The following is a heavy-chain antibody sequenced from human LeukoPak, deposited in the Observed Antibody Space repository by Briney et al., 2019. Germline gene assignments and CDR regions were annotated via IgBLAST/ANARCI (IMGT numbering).Heavy chain of an antibody. Sequence: SDTLSLTCTVSGGSISSYYWSWLRQPPGKALEWMGYIYYSGSTNYNPSLKSRVSIYLDTSKNQFSLRLNSVTAADTAVYYCARDSYRSGSGYDFWGQGTPVTVSS. CDR1: GGSISSYY. CDR2: IYYSGST. V-gene: IGHV4-59*01. D-gene: IGHD5-12*01. J-gene: IGHJ4*02. CDR3: ARDSYRSGSGYDF.